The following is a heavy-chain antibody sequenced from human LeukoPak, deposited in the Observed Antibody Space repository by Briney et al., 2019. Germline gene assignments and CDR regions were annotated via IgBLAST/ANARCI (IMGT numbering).Heavy chain of an antibody. CDR3: ARGYYDFWSGSSNSAAFDI. J-gene: IGHJ3*02. V-gene: IGHV4-31*03. Sequence: SETLSLTCTVSGGSISSGGYYWSWIRPHPGKGLEWIGYIYYSGSTYYNPSLKSRVTISVDTSKNQFSLKLSSVTAADTAVYYCARGYYDFWSGSSNSAAFDIWGQGTMVTVSS. D-gene: IGHD3-3*01. CDR1: GGSISSGGYY. CDR2: IYYSGST.